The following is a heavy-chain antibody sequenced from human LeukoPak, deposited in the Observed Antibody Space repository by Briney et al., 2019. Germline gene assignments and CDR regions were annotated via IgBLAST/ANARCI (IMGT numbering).Heavy chain of an antibody. J-gene: IGHJ4*02. CDR2: ISGSGGST. CDR3: AKAKAMIVVARPRD. V-gene: IGHV3-23*01. D-gene: IGHD3-22*01. CDR1: GFTFSSYA. Sequence: GGSLRLSCAASGFTFSSYAMSWVRQAPGKGLEWVSAISGSGGSTYYADSVKGRFTISRDNSKNTLYLQMNSLRAEDMAVYYWAKAKAMIVVARPRDGGQEPLATVSS.